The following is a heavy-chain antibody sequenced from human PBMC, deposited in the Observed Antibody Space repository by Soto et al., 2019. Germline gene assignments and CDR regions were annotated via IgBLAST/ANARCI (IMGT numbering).Heavy chain of an antibody. CDR3: ARAVTYYGSGSRGYWFDP. J-gene: IGHJ5*02. V-gene: IGHV4-59*01. D-gene: IGHD3-10*01. CDR2: IYYSGST. Sequence: PSATLSLTCTVSGGSISSYYWSWIRQPPGKGLEWIGYIYYSGSTNYNPSLKSRVTISVATSKNQFSLKLSSVTAADTAVYYCARAVTYYGSGSRGYWFDPWGQGTLVTVSS. CDR1: GGSISSYY.